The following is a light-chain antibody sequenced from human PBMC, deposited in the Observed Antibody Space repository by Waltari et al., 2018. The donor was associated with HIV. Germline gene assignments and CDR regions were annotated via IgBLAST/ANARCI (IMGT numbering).Light chain of an antibody. CDR3: SSYAGSNNVI. CDR2: EVS. Sequence: QSALAQPPSASVSPGPSVTISCPGTSSYVGGYSYFSWYQQHPGKAPKRMIHEVSKRPSGVPDRFSGSKSGNAASLTVSGLQAEDEADYYCSSYAGSNNVIFGGGTKLTVL. J-gene: IGLJ2*01. CDR1: SSYVGGYSY. V-gene: IGLV2-8*01.